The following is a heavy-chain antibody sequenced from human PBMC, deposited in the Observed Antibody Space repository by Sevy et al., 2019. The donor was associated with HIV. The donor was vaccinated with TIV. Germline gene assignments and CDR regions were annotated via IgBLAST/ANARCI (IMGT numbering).Heavy chain of an antibody. D-gene: IGHD3-22*01. J-gene: IGHJ3*02. CDR1: GFTFSSYA. V-gene: IGHV3-23*01. CDR2: ISGSGGST. CDR3: AKDESYDSRHDAFDI. Sequence: GGSLRLSCAASGFTFSSYAMSWVRQAPGKGLEWVSAISGSGGSTYYADSVKGRFTISRDNSKNTLYLQMNSLRAEDTVVYYCAKDESYDSRHDAFDIWGQGTMVTVSS.